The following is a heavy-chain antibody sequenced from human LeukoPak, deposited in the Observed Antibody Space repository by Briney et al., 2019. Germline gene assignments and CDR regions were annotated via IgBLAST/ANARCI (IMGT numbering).Heavy chain of an antibody. CDR1: GFTFDDYG. J-gene: IGHJ3*02. CDR2: INWNSGSI. Sequence: LPGGSQRLSCAASGFTFDDYGMSWVRQAPGKGLEWVSGINWNSGSIGYADSVKGRFTISRDNAKNSLYLQMNSLRAEDMALYYCAKGTRLGSGYLPGAFDIWGQGTMVTVSS. V-gene: IGHV3-20*04. D-gene: IGHD3-22*01. CDR3: AKGTRLGSGYLPGAFDI.